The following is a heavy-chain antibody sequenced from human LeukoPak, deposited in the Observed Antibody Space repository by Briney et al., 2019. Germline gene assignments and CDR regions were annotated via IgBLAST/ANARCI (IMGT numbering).Heavy chain of an antibody. CDR2: ISYDGSNK. CDR3: ARAGGGKGGAFDI. D-gene: IGHD3-16*01. V-gene: IGHV3-30*04. Sequence: GRSLRLSCAASGFTFSSYAMHWVRQAPGKGLEWGAVISYDGSNKYYADSVKGRFTISRDNSKNTLYLQMNSLRAEDTAVYYCARAGGGKGGAFDIWGQGTMVTVSS. CDR1: GFTFSSYA. J-gene: IGHJ3*02.